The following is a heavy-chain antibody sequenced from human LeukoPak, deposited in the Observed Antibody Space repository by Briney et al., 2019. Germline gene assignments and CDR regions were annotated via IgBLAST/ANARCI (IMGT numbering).Heavy chain of an antibody. D-gene: IGHD5-24*01. CDR3: TRRGSDRWLWGPLYYMDV. CDR2: IRSKANSYAT. J-gene: IGHJ6*03. Sequence: GGSLRLSCAASGFTFSGSAMHWVRQASGKGLEWVGRIRSKANSYATAYAASVKGRFTISRDDSKNTAYLQMNSLKTEDTAVYYCTRRGSDRWLWGPLYYMDVWGKGTTVTVSS. CDR1: GFTFSGSA. V-gene: IGHV3-73*01.